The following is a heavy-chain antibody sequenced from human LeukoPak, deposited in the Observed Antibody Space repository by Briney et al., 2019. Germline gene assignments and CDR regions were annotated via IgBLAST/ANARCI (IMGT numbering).Heavy chain of an antibody. J-gene: IGHJ3*02. V-gene: IGHV4-34*01. Sequence: SETLSLTCAVYGGSFSGYYWSWIRQPPGKGLEWIGEINHSGSTNYNPSLKSRVTISVDTSRNQFSLKLSSVTAADTAVYYCAREGQWLVPWAAFDIWGQGTMVTVSS. CDR2: INHSGST. CDR1: GGSFSGYY. D-gene: IGHD6-19*01. CDR3: AREGQWLVPWAAFDI.